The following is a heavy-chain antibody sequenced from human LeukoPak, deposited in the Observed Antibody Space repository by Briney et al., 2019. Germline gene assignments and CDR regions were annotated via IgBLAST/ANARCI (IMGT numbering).Heavy chain of an antibody. V-gene: IGHV3-21*01. CDR1: GFTLSSYS. Sequence: GGSLRLSCAASGFTLSSYSMNLVRQAPGKGLEWVSSISSSSSYIYYADSVKGRFTISRDNAKNSLYLQMNSLRAEDTAVYYCASIGQFDWSLSRGYFDYWGQGTLVTVSS. CDR2: ISSSSSYI. J-gene: IGHJ4*02. CDR3: ASIGQFDWSLSRGYFDY. D-gene: IGHD3-9*01.